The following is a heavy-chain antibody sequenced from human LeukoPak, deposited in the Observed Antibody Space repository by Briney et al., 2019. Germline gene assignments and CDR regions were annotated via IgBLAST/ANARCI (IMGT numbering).Heavy chain of an antibody. CDR1: GGSISSSSYY. J-gene: IGHJ4*02. CDR3: ARLRTSCCIDY. V-gene: IGHV4-39*07. Sequence: SETLSLTCTVSGGSISSSSYYWGWIRQPPGKGLEWIGSIYHSGSTYYNPSLKSRVTISVDTSKNQFSLKLSSVTAADTAVYYCARLRTSCCIDYWGQGTLVTVSS. D-gene: IGHD2-2*01. CDR2: IYHSGST.